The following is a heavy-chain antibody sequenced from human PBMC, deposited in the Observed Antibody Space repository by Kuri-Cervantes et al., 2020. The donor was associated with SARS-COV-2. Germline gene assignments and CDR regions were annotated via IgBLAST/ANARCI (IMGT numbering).Heavy chain of an antibody. CDR3: ARSQGFCTANSCYWNWFDP. V-gene: IGHV1-69*13. D-gene: IGHD2-8*02. CDR2: IIPTFDTA. Sequence: SVKVSCKASGGTFSSYSVNWVRQAPGQGLEWMGRIIPTFDTATYAQKLQGRVIFTADESSRTAYMELNSLTSEDTAVYFCARSQGFCTANSCYWNWFDPWGQGTQVTVSS. J-gene: IGHJ5*02. CDR1: GGTFSSYS.